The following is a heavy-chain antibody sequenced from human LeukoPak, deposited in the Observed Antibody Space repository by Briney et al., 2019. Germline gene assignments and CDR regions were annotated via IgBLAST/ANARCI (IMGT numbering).Heavy chain of an antibody. Sequence: GGSLRLSCAASGFTFSSYTMHWIRQAPGKGLEWVSSISGSNSYIFYADSVKGRFTVSRDNAKDSLYLQMNSLRAEDTAVYYCARALTTLTYKGYWGQGTLVTVSS. D-gene: IGHD1-1*01. CDR3: ARALTTLTYKGY. V-gene: IGHV3-21*01. CDR1: GFTFSSYT. J-gene: IGHJ4*02. CDR2: ISGSNSYI.